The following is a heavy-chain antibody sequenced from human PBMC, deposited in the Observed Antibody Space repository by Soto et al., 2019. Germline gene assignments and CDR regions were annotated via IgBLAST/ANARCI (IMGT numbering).Heavy chain of an antibody. J-gene: IGHJ4*02. V-gene: IGHV3-23*01. CDR3: AKDRLAGNFDY. CDR1: GFTFSSYA. CDR2: ISGTGGST. Sequence: GGSLRLSCAASGFTFSSYAMHWVRQAPGKGLEWVATISGTGGSTYYADSVKGRFTISRDNSKNTLYLQMNSLRVEDTAVYYCAKDRLAGNFDYWGQGTQVTVSS.